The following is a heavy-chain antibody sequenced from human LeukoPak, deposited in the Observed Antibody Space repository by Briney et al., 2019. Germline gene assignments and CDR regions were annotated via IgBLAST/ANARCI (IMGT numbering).Heavy chain of an antibody. V-gene: IGHV1-18*01. D-gene: IGHD3-22*01. J-gene: IGHJ4*02. CDR1: GYTFTSYG. CDR3: ARDSGSYYDSSGYYYCPDY. Sequence: ASVKVSCKASGYTFTSYGISWVRQAPGQGLEWMGWISAYNGNTNYAQKLQGRVTMTTDTSTGTAYMELRSLRSDDTAVYYCARDSGSYYDSSGYYYCPDYWGQGTLVTVSS. CDR2: ISAYNGNT.